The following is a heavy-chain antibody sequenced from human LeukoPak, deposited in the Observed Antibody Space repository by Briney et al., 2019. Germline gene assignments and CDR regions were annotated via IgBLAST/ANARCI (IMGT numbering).Heavy chain of an antibody. Sequence: SVKVSCKASGGTFSSYAISWVRQAPGQGLEWMGGIIPIFGTANYAQKFQGRVTITADEPTSTAYMELSSLRSEDTAVYYCARDGPYYDILTGYSSGAFDIWGQGTMVTVSS. D-gene: IGHD3-9*01. J-gene: IGHJ3*02. CDR1: GGTFSSYA. CDR3: ARDGPYYDILTGYSSGAFDI. CDR2: IIPIFGTA. V-gene: IGHV1-69*01.